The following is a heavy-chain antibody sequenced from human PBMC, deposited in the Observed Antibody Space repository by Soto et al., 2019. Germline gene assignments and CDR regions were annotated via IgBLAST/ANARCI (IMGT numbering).Heavy chain of an antibody. V-gene: IGHV3-23*01. J-gene: IGHJ4*02. CDR1: GFTASCNY. CDR2: ISGIADTI. Sequence: GGSLRLSCAASGFTASCNYMTWVRQAPGKGLEWVSSISGIADTIYYADSVKGRFTISRDNSKNTLYLQMNSLRDEDTAIYYCANHRFYDSSGRIDYWGPGTLVTVS. CDR3: ANHRFYDSSGRIDY. D-gene: IGHD3-22*01.